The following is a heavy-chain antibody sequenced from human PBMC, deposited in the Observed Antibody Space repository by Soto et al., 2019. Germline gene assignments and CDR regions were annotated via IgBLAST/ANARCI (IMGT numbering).Heavy chain of an antibody. CDR1: GYTFTGYY. V-gene: IGHV1-2*02. Sequence: ASVKVSCKASGYTFTGYYMHWVRQAPGQGLEWMGWINPNSGGTNHAQKFQGRVTMTRDTSISTAYMELSRLRSDDTAVYYCARDYGGNARVVDVWGQGTTVTVSS. CDR2: INPNSGGT. J-gene: IGHJ6*02. D-gene: IGHD4-17*01. CDR3: ARDYGGNARVVDV.